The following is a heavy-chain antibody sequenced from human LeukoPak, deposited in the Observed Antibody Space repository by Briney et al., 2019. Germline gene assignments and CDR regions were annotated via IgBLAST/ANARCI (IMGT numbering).Heavy chain of an antibody. Sequence: SETLSLTCTVSGGSISSYYWSWIRQPAGKGLEWIGRIYTSGSTNYNPSLKSRVTMSVDTSKNQFSLKPSSVTAADTAVYYCARVNSPSYGTTSPYNWFDPWGQGTLVTVSS. D-gene: IGHD1-7*01. CDR2: IYTSGST. CDR1: GGSISSYY. CDR3: ARVNSPSYGTTSPYNWFDP. V-gene: IGHV4-4*07. J-gene: IGHJ5*02.